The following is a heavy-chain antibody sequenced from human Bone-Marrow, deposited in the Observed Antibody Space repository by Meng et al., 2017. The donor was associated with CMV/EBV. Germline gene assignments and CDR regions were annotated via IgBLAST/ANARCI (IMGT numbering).Heavy chain of an antibody. CDR2: IKKDGSGK. CDR1: RFTFSSYW. V-gene: IGHV3-7*01. CDR3: ARDLHDFWSGYYRPGFDY. J-gene: IGHJ4*01. D-gene: IGHD3-3*01. Sequence: GESLKISCAASRFTFSSYWMSWVRQAPGKGLEWVANIKKDGSGKYYVDSVKGRFTISRDNAKNSLYLQMNSLRAEDTAVYYCARDLHDFWSGYYRPGFDYWGQGTLVTVSS.